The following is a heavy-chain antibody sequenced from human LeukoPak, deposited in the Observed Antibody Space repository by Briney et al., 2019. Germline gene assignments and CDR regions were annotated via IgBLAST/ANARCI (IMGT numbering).Heavy chain of an antibody. D-gene: IGHD1-26*01. CDR2: IYHSGST. J-gene: IGHJ4*02. V-gene: IGHV4-34*01. CDR1: GGSFSGYY. Sequence: SETLSLTCAVYGGSFSGYYWSWIRQPPGKGLEWIGSIYHSGSTYYNPSLKSRVTISVDTSKNQFSLKLSSVTAADTAVYYCARVYFSGSYFDYWGQGTLVTVSS. CDR3: ARVYFSGSYFDY.